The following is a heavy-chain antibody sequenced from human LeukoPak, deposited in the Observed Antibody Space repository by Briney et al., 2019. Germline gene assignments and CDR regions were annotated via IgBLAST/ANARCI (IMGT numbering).Heavy chain of an antibody. J-gene: IGHJ4*02. Sequence: GGSLRLSCAASGFTFNTHGTHWVRQAPGKGLEWLAAIWFDGSVKHYSDAVKGRFTISRDNSLNTLYLQMNSLRVEDTAIYYCAKDTAIQFLEPAFWGQGTLVTVSS. CDR1: GFTFNTHG. D-gene: IGHD3-3*01. CDR3: AKDTAIQFLEPAF. CDR2: IWFDGSVK. V-gene: IGHV3-33*06.